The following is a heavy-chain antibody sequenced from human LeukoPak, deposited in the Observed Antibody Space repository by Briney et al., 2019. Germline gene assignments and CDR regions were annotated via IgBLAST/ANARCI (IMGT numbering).Heavy chain of an antibody. Sequence: GGSLRLSCAASGFTFSSYWMHWVRRAPGKGLVWVSRINSDGSSTSYADSVKGRFTISRDNAKNTLYLQMNSLRAEDTAVYYCARVICSSTSCYGDEYFQHWGQGTLVTVSS. D-gene: IGHD2-2*01. CDR1: GFTFSSYW. CDR3: ARVICSSTSCYGDEYFQH. V-gene: IGHV3-74*01. CDR2: INSDGSST. J-gene: IGHJ1*01.